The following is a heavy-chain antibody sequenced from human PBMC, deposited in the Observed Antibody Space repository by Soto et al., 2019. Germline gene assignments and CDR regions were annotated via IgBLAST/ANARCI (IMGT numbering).Heavy chain of an antibody. CDR2: ISSRSSTI. V-gene: IGHV3-48*01. J-gene: IGHJ5*02. CDR1: GFTFSSYS. CDR3: ARAALYNWNDVSWFDP. Sequence: EVQLVESGGGLVQPGGSLRLSCAASGFTFSSYSMNWVRQAPGKGLEWVSYISSRSSTIYYADSVKGRFTISRDNAKNSLYLQMNSLRAEDTAVYYCARAALYNWNDVSWFDPWGQGTLVTVSS. D-gene: IGHD1-1*01.